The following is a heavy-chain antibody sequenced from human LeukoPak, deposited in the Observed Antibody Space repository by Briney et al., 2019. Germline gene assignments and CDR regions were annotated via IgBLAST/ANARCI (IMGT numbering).Heavy chain of an antibody. V-gene: IGHV3-23*01. CDR1: GFTFSTRA. Sequence: GGSLRLSCAASGFTFSTRAMSWVRQAPARGLEWVSSITGGGDTFYADSVKGRCTLSRDDSRNTVYLQLNNLSVDDTAVYYCAKANWVSNADEVWWGQGTLVTLSS. J-gene: IGHJ4*02. CDR3: AKANWVSNADEVW. CDR2: ITGGGDT. D-gene: IGHD2-8*01.